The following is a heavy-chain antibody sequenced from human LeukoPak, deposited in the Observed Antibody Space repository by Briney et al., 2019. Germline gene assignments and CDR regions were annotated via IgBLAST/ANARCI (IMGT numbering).Heavy chain of an antibody. Sequence: GESLKISCTGSGYTFTNYWIAWVRQMPGKGLEWMGMIFPGDSDSRYSPSFQGQVTISVDKSITTAYLQWSSLKASDTAMYYCARHDYGDFVFEDYWGQGTLVTVSS. CDR1: GYTFTNYW. D-gene: IGHD4-17*01. J-gene: IGHJ4*02. CDR2: IFPGDSDS. V-gene: IGHV5-51*01. CDR3: ARHDYGDFVFEDY.